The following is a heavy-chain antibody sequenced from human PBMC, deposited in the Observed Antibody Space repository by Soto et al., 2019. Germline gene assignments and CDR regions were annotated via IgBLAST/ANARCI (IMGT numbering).Heavy chain of an antibody. D-gene: IGHD1-20*01. V-gene: IGHV1-46*01. J-gene: IGHJ3*02. CDR3: ARDNWTNAFDI. CDR2: INPSGGST. Sequence: ASVKVSCKASGYTFTSYYMHRVRQAPGQGLEWMGIINPSGGSTSYAQKFQGRVTMTRDTSTSTVYMELSSLRSEDTAVYYCARDNWTNAFDIWGQGTMVTVSS. CDR1: GYTFTSYY.